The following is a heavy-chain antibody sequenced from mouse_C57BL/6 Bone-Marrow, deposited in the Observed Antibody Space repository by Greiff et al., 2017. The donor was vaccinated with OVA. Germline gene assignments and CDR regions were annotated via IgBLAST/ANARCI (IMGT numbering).Heavy chain of an antibody. V-gene: IGHV8-8*01. CDR3: ARMAIYYYGRRYFDV. D-gene: IGHD1-1*01. CDR2: IWWDDDK. CDR1: GFSLSTFGMG. J-gene: IGHJ1*03. Sequence: QVQLKESGPGILQPSQTLSLTCSFSGFSLSTFGMGVGWIRQPSGKGLEWLAHIWWDDDKYYNPALKSRLTISKDTSKNQVFLKIANVDTAVTATYYCARMAIYYYGRRYFDVWGTGTTVTVSA.